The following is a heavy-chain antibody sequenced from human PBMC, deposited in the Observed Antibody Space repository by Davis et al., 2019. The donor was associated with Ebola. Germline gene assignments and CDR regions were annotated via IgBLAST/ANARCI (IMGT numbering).Heavy chain of an antibody. CDR3: ARVRGVYAMGWFDP. CDR2: INHSGST. D-gene: IGHD2-8*01. J-gene: IGHJ5*02. Sequence: GSLRLSCAIYGGSFSGYYWSWIRQPPGKGLEWIGEINHSGSTNYNPSLKSRVTISVDTSKNQFSLKLSSVTAADTAVYYCARVRGVYAMGWFDPWGQGTLVTVSS. CDR1: GGSFSGYY. V-gene: IGHV4-34*01.